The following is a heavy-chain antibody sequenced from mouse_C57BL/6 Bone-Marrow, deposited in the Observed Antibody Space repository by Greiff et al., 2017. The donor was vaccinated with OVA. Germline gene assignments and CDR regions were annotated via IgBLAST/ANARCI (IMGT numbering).Heavy chain of an antibody. V-gene: IGHV1-82*01. CDR2: IYPGDGDT. D-gene: IGHD4-1*01. CDR3: AREGVGRPLFDC. CDR1: GYAFSSSW. J-gene: IGHJ2*01. Sequence: VQLQESGPELVKPGASVKISCKASGYAFSSSWMNWVKQRPGKGLEWIGRIYPGDGDTNYNGKFKGKATLTADKSSSTAYMQLSSLTSEDSAVYFCAREGVGRPLFDCWGQGTTLTVST.